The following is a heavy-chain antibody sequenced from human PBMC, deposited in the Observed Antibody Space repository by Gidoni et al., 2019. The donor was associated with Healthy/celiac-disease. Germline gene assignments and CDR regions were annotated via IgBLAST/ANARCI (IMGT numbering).Heavy chain of an antibody. Sequence: QVRLQESGPGLVKPSQTLSLTCTVSGGSISRGGYYWSWIRQHPGKGLEWIGYIYYSGSTYYNPSLKSRVTISVDTSKNQFSLKLSSVTAADTAVYYCARGVVTGTTAWFDPWGQGTLVTVSS. J-gene: IGHJ5*02. V-gene: IGHV4-31*03. CDR3: ARGVVTGTTAWFDP. CDR2: IYYSGST. CDR1: GGSISRGGYY. D-gene: IGHD1-7*01.